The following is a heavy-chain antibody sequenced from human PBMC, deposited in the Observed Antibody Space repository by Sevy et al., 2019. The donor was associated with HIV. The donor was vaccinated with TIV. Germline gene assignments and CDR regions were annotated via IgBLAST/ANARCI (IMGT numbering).Heavy chain of an antibody. CDR3: VKDPDYDFWRGDYGMDV. Sequence: GGSLRLSCSASGFTFRNYAMNWVRQAPGKGLKYVSAISSDGGGTYYADSVRGRFTISRDNSKNTLYLQMRSLRVEDTAVYYCVKDPDYDFWRGDYGMDVWGQGPRSPSP. CDR2: ISSDGGGT. V-gene: IGHV3-64D*06. CDR1: GFTFRNYA. J-gene: IGHJ6*02. D-gene: IGHD3-3*01.